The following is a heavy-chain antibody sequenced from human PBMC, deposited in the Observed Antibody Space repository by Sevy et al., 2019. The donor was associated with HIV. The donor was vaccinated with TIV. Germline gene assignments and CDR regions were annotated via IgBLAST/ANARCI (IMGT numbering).Heavy chain of an antibody. CDR3: ARAPPVRSGDDSLNWFAP. Sequence: SETLSLTCTVSGGSISAYYWSWIRQPPGKGLEWIGYIHYTGNTKYNPSLESRFTISVETSKNQFSLKLGPVTAADTAIYYCARAPPVRSGDDSLNWFAPWGQGTLVTVSS. D-gene: IGHD5-12*01. CDR2: IHYTGNT. CDR1: GGSISAYY. V-gene: IGHV4-59*01. J-gene: IGHJ5*02.